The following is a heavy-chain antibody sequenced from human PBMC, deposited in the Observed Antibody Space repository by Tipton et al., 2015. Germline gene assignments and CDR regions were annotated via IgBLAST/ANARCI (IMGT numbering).Heavy chain of an antibody. J-gene: IGHJ6*01. CDR1: GGSIDSYY. Sequence: TLSLTCTVSGGSIDSYYWSWIRQPPGKRLEWIGYIDFRGSTEYNPSVKSRVSISVDTSKNQFSLKLSSVTAADTAVYYCARDFTPYDYYALDVWGQGTTVTVSS. V-gene: IGHV4-59*12. CDR2: IDFRGST. CDR3: ARDFTPYDYYALDV.